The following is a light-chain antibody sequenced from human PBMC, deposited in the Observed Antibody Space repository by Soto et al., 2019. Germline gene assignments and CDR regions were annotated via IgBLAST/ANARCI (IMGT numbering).Light chain of an antibody. CDR2: GAS. J-gene: IGKJ1*01. CDR3: QQYGSSPWT. V-gene: IGKV3-20*01. CDR1: QSVSSSY. Sequence: EIVLTQSPGTLSLSPGERATLSCRASQSVSSSYLAWYQQKPVQAPRPLIYGASSRAIGIPDRFSGSGSGTDFTLTISRLEPVDFAVYYCQQYGSSPWTFGQGTKVEIK.